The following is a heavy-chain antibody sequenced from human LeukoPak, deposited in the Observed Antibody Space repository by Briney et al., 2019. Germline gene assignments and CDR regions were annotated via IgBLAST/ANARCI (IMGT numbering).Heavy chain of an antibody. CDR1: GGAVNSYY. CDR2: ISHSGNT. D-gene: IGHD2-2*01. V-gene: IGHV4-59*02. CDR3: ARTTEGYCSSTRCYGFSYYYYMDV. J-gene: IGHJ6*03. Sequence: SETLSLTCTVSGGAVNSYYWSWIRQTPGKGLEWIGYISHSGNTDYAPSLKSRVTMSLDTSKNQFSLKLSSVTAADTALYYCARTTEGYCSSTRCYGFSYYYYMDVWGKGTTVTISS.